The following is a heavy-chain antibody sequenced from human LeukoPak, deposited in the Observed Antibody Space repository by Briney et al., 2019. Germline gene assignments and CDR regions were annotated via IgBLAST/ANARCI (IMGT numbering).Heavy chain of an antibody. D-gene: IGHD2-2*01. Sequence: GRCLRLARSTSGFTFGNSAMGCVSQDPRKWRGWVGFILAEAYGTTTKYGAAVTGTFSISRDDSQSNANLQMYELKTEDTAVYYCTKAPQPRCSSSGCYLDYWGQGTLVTVSS. J-gene: IGHJ4*02. V-gene: IGHV3-49*04. CDR2: ILAEAYGTTT. CDR3: TKAPQPRCSSSGCYLDY. CDR1: GFTFGNSA.